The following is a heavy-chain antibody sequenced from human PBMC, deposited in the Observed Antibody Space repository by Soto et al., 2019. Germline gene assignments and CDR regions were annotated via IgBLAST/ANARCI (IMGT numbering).Heavy chain of an antibody. J-gene: IGHJ4*02. CDR1: GASISTSYY. D-gene: IGHD3-22*01. CDR3: ARGAYFDSSGYFDS. V-gene: IGHV4-31*03. Sequence: SETLSLTCTVSGASISTSYYWGWIRQHPGEGLEWIGYIFHSGNTYYNPSLKSRATISVDTSKNQFSLKLGSVTAADTAVYYCARGAYFDSSGYFDSWGQGALVTVSS. CDR2: IFHSGNT.